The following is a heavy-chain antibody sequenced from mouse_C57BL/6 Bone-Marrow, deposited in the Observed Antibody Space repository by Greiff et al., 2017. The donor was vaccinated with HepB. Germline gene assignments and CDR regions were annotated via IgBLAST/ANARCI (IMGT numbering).Heavy chain of an antibody. CDR3: ARSPLYYDYLDY. Sequence: QVQLQQPGAELVKPGASVKLSCKASGYTFTSYWMHWVKQRPGQGLEWIGMIHPNSGSTKYNEKFKSKATLTVDKSSSTAYIQLSILTSEDSAVYYCARSPLYYDYLDYWGQGTTLTVSS. V-gene: IGHV1-64*01. CDR2: IHPNSGST. D-gene: IGHD2-4*01. CDR1: GYTFTSYW. J-gene: IGHJ2*01.